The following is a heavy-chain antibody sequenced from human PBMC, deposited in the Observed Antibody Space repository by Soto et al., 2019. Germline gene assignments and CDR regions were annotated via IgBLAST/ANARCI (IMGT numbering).Heavy chain of an antibody. CDR1: GFTFSSYA. CDR3: ANSGWYNPDGYLQY. Sequence: EVRLLESGGGLVQPGGSLRLSCAASGFTFSSYAMSWVRQAPGKGLEWVSGISGSGGSTYYADSVKGRFTISRDNSKNTLYLQVNSLRAEDTAVYYCANSGWYNPDGYLQYWGQGTLVTVSS. CDR2: ISGSGGST. V-gene: IGHV3-23*01. D-gene: IGHD6-19*01. J-gene: IGHJ1*01.